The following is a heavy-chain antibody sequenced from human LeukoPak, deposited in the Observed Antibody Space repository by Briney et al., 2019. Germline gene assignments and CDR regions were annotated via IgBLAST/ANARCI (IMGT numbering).Heavy chain of an antibody. J-gene: IGHJ4*02. CDR2: IYYSGST. V-gene: IGHV4-39*01. Sequence: SETLSLTCTVSGGSISSSSYYWGWIRQPPGKGLEWIGSIYYSGSTYYNPSLKSRVTISVDTSKNQFSPKLSSVTAADTAVYYCARRRRYFCGGDCSDDYWGQGTLVTVSS. CDR1: GGSISSSSYY. D-gene: IGHD2-21*02. CDR3: ARRRRYFCGGDCSDDY.